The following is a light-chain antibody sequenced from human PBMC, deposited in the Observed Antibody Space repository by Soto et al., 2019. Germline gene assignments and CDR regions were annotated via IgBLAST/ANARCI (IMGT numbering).Light chain of an antibody. CDR1: QSVSSTY. J-gene: IGKJ5*01. V-gene: IGKV3-20*01. CDR3: QQFDDSVT. CDR2: GTS. Sequence: EIVLTQSPATLSVSPGERATLCWRASQSVSSTYLAWYQQKPGQAPRLLIYGTSDRATGTPDRFSGSGSGTDFTLTISRLEPEDSAVYYCQQFDDSVTFGQGTRLEIK.